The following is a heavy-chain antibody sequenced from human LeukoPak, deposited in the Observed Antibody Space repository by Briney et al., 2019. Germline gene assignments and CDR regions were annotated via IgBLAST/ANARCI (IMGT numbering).Heavy chain of an antibody. CDR3: AKAKGWYGEGYFDY. CDR1: GFAVSSNY. J-gene: IGHJ4*02. D-gene: IGHD3-10*01. Sequence: GGSLRLCCAASGFAVSSNYMNWVRQAPGKGLEWVSVLYPDGRTYYADSVKGRFTISRDVSKNTLFLQMTSLRAEDTAVYYCAKAKGWYGEGYFDYWGQGTLVTVSS. V-gene: IGHV3-53*01. CDR2: LYPDGRT.